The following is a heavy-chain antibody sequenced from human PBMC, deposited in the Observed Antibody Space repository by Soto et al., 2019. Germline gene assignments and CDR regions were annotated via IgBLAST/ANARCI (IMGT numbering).Heavy chain of an antibody. CDR2: ICTGGTT. D-gene: IGHD4-4*01. J-gene: IGHJ6*02. CDR3: ARVGSKSFYYATDV. Sequence: QLQESGPGLVKPSETLSLTCTVSGGSISSFCWSWIRQPPGQGLEWIGYICTGGTTKYNPSLKSRVTMSVDTSKTQFPLKLTSVTAADTAVYYCARVGSKSFYYATDVWGQGTTVTVSS. V-gene: IGHV4-4*09. CDR1: GGSISSFC.